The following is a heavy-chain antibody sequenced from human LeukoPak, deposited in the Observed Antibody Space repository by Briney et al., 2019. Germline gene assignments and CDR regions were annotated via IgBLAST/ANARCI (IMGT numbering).Heavy chain of an antibody. CDR2: IYYSGST. Sequence: PSGTLSLTCTVSGGSISSYYWSWIRQPPGKGLEWLGYIYYSGSTNYNPSLKSRVTISVDTSKNQFSLKLSSVTAADTAVYYCARMGIRGSYYYYMDVWGKGTTVTISS. CDR3: ARMGIRGSYYYYMDV. D-gene: IGHD3-10*01. V-gene: IGHV4-59*01. CDR1: GGSISSYY. J-gene: IGHJ6*03.